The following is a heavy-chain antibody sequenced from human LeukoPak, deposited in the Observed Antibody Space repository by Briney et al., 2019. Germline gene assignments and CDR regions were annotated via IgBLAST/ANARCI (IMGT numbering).Heavy chain of an antibody. Sequence: CKGXXYSFTSYWIGWGRQMPGKGLEGMGIIYPGDSDTRYSPSFQGQVTISADKYISTSYLQWRNLKASDTAMYYCARHIAYYYDSSGSEFDYWGQGTLVTVSS. CDR2: IYPGDSDT. CDR1: XYSFTSYW. D-gene: IGHD3-22*01. J-gene: IGHJ4*02. CDR3: ARHIAYYYDSSGSEFDY. V-gene: IGHV5-51*01.